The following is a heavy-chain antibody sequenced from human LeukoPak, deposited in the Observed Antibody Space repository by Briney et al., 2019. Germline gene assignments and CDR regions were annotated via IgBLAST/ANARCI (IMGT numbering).Heavy chain of an antibody. J-gene: IGHJ3*01. V-gene: IGHV1-2*02. CDR2: INPNSGGT. D-gene: IGHD3-16*01. CDR3: ARFVSDDAFDL. CDR1: GYTFTGYY. Sequence: ASVKVSCKASGYTFTGYYLHWVGQAPGLGLEWMGWINPNSGGTNYAQKFQGRVIMTRDTSISTIYMELSRLRSDDTAVYYCARFVSDDAFDLWGQGTMVTVSS.